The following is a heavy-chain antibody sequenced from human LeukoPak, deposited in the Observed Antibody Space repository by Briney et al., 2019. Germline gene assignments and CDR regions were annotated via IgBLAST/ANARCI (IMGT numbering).Heavy chain of an antibody. J-gene: IGHJ3*02. CDR2: ISPNNGGT. CDR1: GYTFIGHY. CDR3: ARDMGITIFGVVTFDAFDI. V-gene: IGHV1-2*02. Sequence: ASVKVSCKASGYTFIGHYMYWVRQAPGQGLEWVGWISPNNGGTNYAQKFQGRVTMTRDTSISTAYMELSRLRSDDTAVYYCARDMGITIFGVVTFDAFDIWGQGTMVTVSS. D-gene: IGHD3-3*01.